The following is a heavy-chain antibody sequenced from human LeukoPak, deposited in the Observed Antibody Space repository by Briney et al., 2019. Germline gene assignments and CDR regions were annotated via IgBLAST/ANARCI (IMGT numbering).Heavy chain of an antibody. CDR3: ARSSGTGTFSY. J-gene: IGHJ4*02. D-gene: IGHD6-25*01. Sequence: PSETLSLTCTVSGDSISRSTYYWAWIRQPPGKGLEWIGSVYYGRSPYYNPSLESRATISVDTSKNHFSLKMSSVTAADTAVYYCARSSGTGTFSYWGQGTLVTVSS. V-gene: IGHV4-39*02. CDR1: GDSISRSTYY. CDR2: VYYGRSP.